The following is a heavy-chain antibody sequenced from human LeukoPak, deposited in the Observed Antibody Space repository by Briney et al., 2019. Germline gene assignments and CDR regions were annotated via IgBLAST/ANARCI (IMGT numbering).Heavy chain of an antibody. D-gene: IGHD3-22*01. CDR1: GYTFTGYY. V-gene: IGHV1-2*02. CDR3: ARDAYYDSSGYYYDY. CDR2: INPNSGGT. J-gene: IGHJ4*02. Sequence: ASVKVSCKAPGYTFTGYYMHWVRQAPGQGLEWMGWINPNSGGTNYAQKFQGRVTMTRDTSISTAYMELSRLRSDDTAVYYCARDAYYDSSGYYYDYWGQGTLVTVSS.